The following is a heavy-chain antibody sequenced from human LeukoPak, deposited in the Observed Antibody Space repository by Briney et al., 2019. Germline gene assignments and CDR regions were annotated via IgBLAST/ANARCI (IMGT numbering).Heavy chain of an antibody. CDR2: TYYRSKWYN. D-gene: IGHD7-27*01. J-gene: IGHJ6*03. V-gene: IGHV6-1*01. Sequence: SQTLSLTCAISGDSVSSNSAAWNWIRQSPSRGLEWLGRTYYRSKWYNDYAVSVKSRITINPDTSKNQFSLQLNSVTPEDTAVYYCARELQAAGTGDRGYYYYMDVWGKGTTVTISS. CDR1: GDSVSSNSAA. CDR3: ARELQAAGTGDRGYYYYMDV.